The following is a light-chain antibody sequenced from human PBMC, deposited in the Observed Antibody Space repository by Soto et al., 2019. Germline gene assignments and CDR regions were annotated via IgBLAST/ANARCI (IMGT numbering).Light chain of an antibody. V-gene: IGKV1-5*03. CDR1: QSISGS. CDR3: QQYNGYWT. Sequence: DIQMTQSPSTLSASVGDRVTITCRASQSISGSLAWYQQKPGKAPNLLIYEASNLKSGVPSRFNGRGSGTEYTLTISSLEPDDSASYYCQQYNGYWTFGQGTRVEIK. J-gene: IGKJ1*01. CDR2: EAS.